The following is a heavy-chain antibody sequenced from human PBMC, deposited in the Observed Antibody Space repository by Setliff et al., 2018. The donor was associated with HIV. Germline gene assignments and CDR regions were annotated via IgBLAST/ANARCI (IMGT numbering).Heavy chain of an antibody. Sequence: TLSLTCTVSGVSITTYYWSWIRQTPGKTLEWLGNIYWDDDKRYSPSLQSRLTITKDTSKNQVVLTLTNMDPVDTATYFCARSRPGAYITMIVVVRPDAFDIWGQGTMVTVSS. V-gene: IGHV2-5*08. J-gene: IGHJ3*02. D-gene: IGHD3-22*01. CDR3: ARSRPGAYITMIVVVRPDAFDI. CDR1: GVSITTYYWS. CDR2: IYWDDDK.